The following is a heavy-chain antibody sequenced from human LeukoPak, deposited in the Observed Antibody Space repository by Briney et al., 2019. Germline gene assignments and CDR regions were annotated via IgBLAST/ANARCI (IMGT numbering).Heavy chain of an antibody. D-gene: IGHD1-20*01. CDR3: DQTLVAIGASGY. CDR1: GFKFSGYW. J-gene: IGHJ4*02. V-gene: IGHV3-7*01. Sequence: PGGSLRLSCVASGFKFSGYWMTWVRHTPGKGLEWVANIKQDGDDKYYAESVRGRFTISRDNVRNSLYLQMNSLRAEDTGNCARDQTLVAIGASGYWGQGTMVTVSS. CDR2: IKQDGDDK.